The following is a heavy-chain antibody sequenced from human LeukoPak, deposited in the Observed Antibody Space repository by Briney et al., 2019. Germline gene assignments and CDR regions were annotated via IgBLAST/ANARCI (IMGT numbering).Heavy chain of an antibody. D-gene: IGHD6-13*01. J-gene: IGHJ1*01. CDR2: ISHDGTNK. V-gene: IGHV3-30*04. CDR1: GFLFSGST. Sequence: GGSLRLSCVASGFLFSGSTMHWVRQAPGKGLEWVAGISHDGTNKYYADSLKGRFTISRDSSNNRLYVQMNSLRSEDTAVYYCARAAGYSSSWYYFQHWGQGTLVTVSS. CDR3: ARAAGYSSSWYYFQH.